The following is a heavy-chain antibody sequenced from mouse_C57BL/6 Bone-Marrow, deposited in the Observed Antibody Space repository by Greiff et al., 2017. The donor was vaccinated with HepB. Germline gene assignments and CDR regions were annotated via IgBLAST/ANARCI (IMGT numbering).Heavy chain of an antibody. CDR1: GYTFTSYW. J-gene: IGHJ2*01. D-gene: IGHD2-4*01. V-gene: IGHV1-52*01. CDR3: ARWGDYDED. Sequence: QVKLQQPGAELVRPGSSVKLSCKASGYTFTSYWMHWVKQRPIQGLEWIGNIDPSDSETHYNQKFKDKATLTVDKSSSTAYMQLSSLTSEDSAVYYCARWGDYDEDWGQGTTLTVSS. CDR2: IDPSDSET.